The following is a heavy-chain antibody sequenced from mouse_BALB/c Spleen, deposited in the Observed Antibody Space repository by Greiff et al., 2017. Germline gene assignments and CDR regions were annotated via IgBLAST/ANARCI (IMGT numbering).Heavy chain of an antibody. V-gene: IGHV14-4*02. Sequence: VHVKQSGAELVRSGASVKLSCTASGFNIKDYYMHWVKQRPEQGLEWIGWIDPENGDTEYAPKFQGKATMTADTSSNTAYLQLSSLTSEDTAVYYCNAHYDYDGGYAMDYWGQGTSVTVSS. CDR2: IDPENGDT. CDR1: GFNIKDYY. CDR3: NAHYDYDGGYAMDY. D-gene: IGHD2-4*01. J-gene: IGHJ4*01.